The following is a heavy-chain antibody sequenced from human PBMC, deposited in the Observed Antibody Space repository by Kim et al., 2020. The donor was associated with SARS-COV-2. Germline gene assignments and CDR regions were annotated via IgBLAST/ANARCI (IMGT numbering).Heavy chain of an antibody. D-gene: IGHD2-21*01. CDR3: ARDNIDWAFDI. CDR2: ITPIDGFT. Sequence: ASVKVSCKASGYRFTSNKMHWVRQAPGQGLEWMGIITPIDGFTVYAQNLQGGVTVTRDTSTNTVYMGLSSLRSDDTAVYYCARDNIDWAFDIWGQGTMVIVSS. J-gene: IGHJ3*02. CDR1: GYRFTSNK. V-gene: IGHV1-46*04.